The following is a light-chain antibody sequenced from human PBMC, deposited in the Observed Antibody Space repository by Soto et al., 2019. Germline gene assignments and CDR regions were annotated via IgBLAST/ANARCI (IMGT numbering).Light chain of an antibody. V-gene: IGKV3-20*01. CDR3: ELYGSTLTWT. Sequence: SVLTQYPGTLSVPPGARATLFCRASQSVSSDYVAWYQKKCGQAPRLLIYGASTKATGTPDRFSGRGSGTEVTLTISRLQPGECALYFGELYGSTLTWTFGQATKVEIK. J-gene: IGKJ1*01. CDR1: QSVSSDY. CDR2: GAS.